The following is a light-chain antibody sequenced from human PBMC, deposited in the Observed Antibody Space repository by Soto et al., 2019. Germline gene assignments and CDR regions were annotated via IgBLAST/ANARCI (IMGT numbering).Light chain of an antibody. CDR3: QSADSSGTYV. J-gene: IGLJ1*01. V-gene: IGLV3-25*03. CDR1: ALPKQY. Sequence: VSPGQTARITCSGDALPKQYAYWYQQKPGQAPVLVIYKDSERPSGIPERFSGSSSGTTVTLTISGVQAEDEADYYCQSADSSGTYVFGTGTKATVL. CDR2: KDS.